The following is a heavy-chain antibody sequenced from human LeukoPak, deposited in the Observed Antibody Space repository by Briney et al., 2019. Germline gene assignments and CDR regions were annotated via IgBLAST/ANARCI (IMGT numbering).Heavy chain of an antibody. CDR1: GGTFSISA. CDR3: ARDQGLTAPPPYGLYV. CDR2: IIPVINIT. J-gene: IGHJ6*02. Sequence: SVTVSFKSSGGTFSISAITWVRQPPGQGLEWMGRIIPVINITPYAQTFQGSVTITADTSTSTVYMDLSSLRSEETAVYYCARDQGLTAPPPYGLYVWGQGTTVSVSS. D-gene: IGHD5-18*01. V-gene: IGHV1-69*04.